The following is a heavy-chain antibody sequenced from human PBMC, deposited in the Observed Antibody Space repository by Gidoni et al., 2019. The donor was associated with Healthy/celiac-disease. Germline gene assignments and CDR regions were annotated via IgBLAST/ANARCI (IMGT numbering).Heavy chain of an antibody. D-gene: IGHD2-15*01. V-gene: IGHV3-21*01. J-gene: IGHJ3*02. CDR3: ASGIVVVVAAPYDAFDI. Sequence: EVQLVESGGGLVKPGGSLRLSCAASGFTFSSYSMNWVRQAPGKGLEWVSSISSSSSYIYYADSVKGRFTISRDNAKNSLYLQMNSLRAEDTAVYYCASGIVVVVAAPYDAFDIWGQGTMVTVSS. CDR1: GFTFSSYS. CDR2: ISSSSSYI.